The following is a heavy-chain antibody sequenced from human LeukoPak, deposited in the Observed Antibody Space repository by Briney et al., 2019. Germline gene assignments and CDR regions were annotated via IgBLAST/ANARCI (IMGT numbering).Heavy chain of an antibody. CDR2: INHSGST. D-gene: IGHD3-22*01. CDR1: GGSFSGYY. V-gene: IGHV4-34*01. CDR3: ARGARMSNYYDSSGPPDY. J-gene: IGHJ4*01. Sequence: SETLSLTCTVYGGSFSGYYWSWIRQPPGKGLEWIGEINHSGSTNYNPSLKSRVTISVDTSKNQFSLKLSSVTAADTAVYYCARGARMSNYYDSSGPPDYW.